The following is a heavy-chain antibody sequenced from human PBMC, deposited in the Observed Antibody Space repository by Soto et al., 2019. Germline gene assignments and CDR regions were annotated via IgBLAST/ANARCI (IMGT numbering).Heavy chain of an antibody. CDR1: GFTFSGSA. CDR3: ARGVDDFWSGHPKGLDY. CDR2: IRSKANTYAT. Sequence: EVQLVESGGGLVQPGGSLKVSCTTSGFTFSGSAMHWVRQASGKGLEWVGRIRSKANTYATAYAVSVRGRFIISRDDSRNTAFLQMNSLKTEDTAVYYCARGVDDFWSGHPKGLDYWGQGTVVTVSS. V-gene: IGHV3-73*02. D-gene: IGHD3-3*01. J-gene: IGHJ4*02.